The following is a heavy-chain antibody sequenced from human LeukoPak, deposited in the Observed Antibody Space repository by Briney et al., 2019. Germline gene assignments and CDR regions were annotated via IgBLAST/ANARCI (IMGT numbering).Heavy chain of an antibody. CDR1: GFTFSSYS. D-gene: IGHD6-19*01. Sequence: GGSLRLSCAASGFTFSSYSINWVRQAPGKGLEWVSSISSSSYIYYADSVKGRFTISRDNAENSLYLQMNSLRAEDTAVYYCARESGSASFDYWGQGTLVTVSS. V-gene: IGHV3-21*01. J-gene: IGHJ4*02. CDR2: ISSSSYI. CDR3: ARESGSASFDY.